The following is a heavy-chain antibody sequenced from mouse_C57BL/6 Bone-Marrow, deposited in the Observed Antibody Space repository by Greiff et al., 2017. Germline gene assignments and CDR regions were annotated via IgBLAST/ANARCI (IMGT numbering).Heavy chain of an antibody. CDR1: GYTFTDYE. D-gene: IGHD1-1*01. CDR2: IDPETGGT. CDR3: TRWWGTVVATPAWFAY. Sequence: QVHVKQSGAELVRPGASVTLSCKASGYTFTDYEMHWVKQTPVHGLEWIGAIDPETGGTAYNQKFKGKAILTADKSSSTAYMELRSLTSEDSAVYYCTRWWGTVVATPAWFAYWGQGTLVTVSA. J-gene: IGHJ3*01. V-gene: IGHV1-15*01.